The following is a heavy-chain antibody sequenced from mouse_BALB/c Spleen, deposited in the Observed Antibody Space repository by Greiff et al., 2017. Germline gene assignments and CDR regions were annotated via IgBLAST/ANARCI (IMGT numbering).Heavy chain of an antibody. CDR1: GYTFTDYA. V-gene: IGHV1-67*01. J-gene: IGHJ1*01. D-gene: IGHD2-1*01. Sequence: VKLMESGPEVVRPGVSVKISCKGSGYTFTDYAMHWVKQSHAKSLEWIGVISTYNGNTNYNQKFKGKATMTVDKSSSTAYMELARLTSEDSAIYYCARDGNYPYWYFDVWGAGTTVTVSS. CDR2: ISTYNGNT. CDR3: ARDGNYPYWYFDV.